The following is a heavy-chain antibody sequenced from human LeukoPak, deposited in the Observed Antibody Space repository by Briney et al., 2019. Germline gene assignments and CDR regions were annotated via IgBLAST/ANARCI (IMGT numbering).Heavy chain of an antibody. D-gene: IGHD1-14*01. J-gene: IGHJ6*02. CDR1: GGTFSSYA. V-gene: IGHV1-69*01. CDR2: IIPIFGTA. Sequence: SVKVSCKASGGTFSSYAISWVRQAPGQGLEWMGGIIPIFGTANYAQKFQGRVTITADESTSTAYMELSSLRSEDTAVYYCARTQPDYYGMDVWGQGTTVTVFS. CDR3: ARTQPDYYGMDV.